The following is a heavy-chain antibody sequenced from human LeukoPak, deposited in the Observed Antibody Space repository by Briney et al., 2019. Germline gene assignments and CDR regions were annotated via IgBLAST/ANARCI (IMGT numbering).Heavy chain of an antibody. J-gene: IGHJ4*02. CDR2: ISGSGGST. CDR3: ARDSYGDYYFDY. Sequence: GGSLRLSCAASGFTFSSYAMNWVRQAPGKGLEWVSAISGSGGSTYYADSVKGRFTISRDNSKNTLYLQMNSLRAEDTAVYYCARDSYGDYYFDYWGQGTLVTVSS. V-gene: IGHV3-23*01. D-gene: IGHD4-17*01. CDR1: GFTFSSYA.